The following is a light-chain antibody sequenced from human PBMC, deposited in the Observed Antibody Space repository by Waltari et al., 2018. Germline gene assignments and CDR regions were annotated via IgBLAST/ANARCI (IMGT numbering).Light chain of an antibody. V-gene: IGKV3-11*01. Sequence: EIVLTQSPATLSSSPGERATLSCRASQSLTSHLAWYQQKPGQPPRLLIYDGSNRDTGIPARFSGSGSGTDFTLTISSLQPEDFATYYCQQLNSYPLTFGGGTKVEIK. CDR3: QQLNSYPLT. CDR2: DGS. J-gene: IGKJ4*01. CDR1: QSLTSH.